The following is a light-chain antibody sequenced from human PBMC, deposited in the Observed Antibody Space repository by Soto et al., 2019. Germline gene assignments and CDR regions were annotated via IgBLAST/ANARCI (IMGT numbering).Light chain of an antibody. CDR1: QTVSSK. Sequence: EIVMTQSPATLSVSGGERATLSCRASQTVSSKLAWYQQKPGQAPRLLIYGASTRSTGIPARFTASGPGPEFTLTISSLPSEDFAVYYCQQYNDWPPQLTFGGGTKVEVK. J-gene: IGKJ4*01. V-gene: IGKV3-15*01. CDR2: GAS. CDR3: QQYNDWPPQLT.